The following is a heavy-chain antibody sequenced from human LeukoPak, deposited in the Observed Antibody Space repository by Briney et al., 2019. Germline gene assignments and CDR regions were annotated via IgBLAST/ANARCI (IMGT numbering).Heavy chain of an antibody. CDR2: IYYSGSI. CDR3: ARDPFRFYGSGARDSNYMDV. V-gene: IGHV4-39*07. J-gene: IGHJ6*03. Sequence: PSETLSLTCTVSGGSISSSSYYWGWIRQPPGKGLEWIGSIYYSGSIYYNPSLKSRVTISVDTSKNQFSLKLSSVTAADTAVYYCARDPFRFYGSGARDSNYMDVWGKGTTVTVSS. CDR1: GGSISSSSYY. D-gene: IGHD3-10*01.